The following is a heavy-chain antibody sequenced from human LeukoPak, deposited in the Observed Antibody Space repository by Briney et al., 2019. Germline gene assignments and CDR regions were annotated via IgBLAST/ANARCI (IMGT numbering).Heavy chain of an antibody. CDR2: ISWNSGSI. V-gene: IGHV3-9*01. D-gene: IGHD3-22*01. CDR1: GFNFDDYA. CDR3: AKDWYYYDSSGYHDY. Sequence: GGSRRLSCAASGFNFDDYAMHWVRQAPGKGLEWVSGISWNSGSIGYADSAKGRFTISRDNAKNSLYLQMNSLRAEDTALYYCAKDWYYYDSSGYHDYWGQGTLVTVSS. J-gene: IGHJ4*02.